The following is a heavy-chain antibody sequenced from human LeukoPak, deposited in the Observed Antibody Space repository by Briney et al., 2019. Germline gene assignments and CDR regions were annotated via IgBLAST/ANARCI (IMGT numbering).Heavy chain of an antibody. CDR3: ASRFVVATKSGWFDP. V-gene: IGHV4-34*01. CDR1: DGSFSGYY. D-gene: IGHD5-12*01. CDR2: INHSGST. Sequence: SETLSLTCAVYDGSFSGYYWSWIRQRPGKGLEWIGEINHSGSTNYNPSLKSRVTISVDTSKSQFSLKLSSVTAADTAVYYCASRFVVATKSGWFDPWGQGTLVTVSS. J-gene: IGHJ5*02.